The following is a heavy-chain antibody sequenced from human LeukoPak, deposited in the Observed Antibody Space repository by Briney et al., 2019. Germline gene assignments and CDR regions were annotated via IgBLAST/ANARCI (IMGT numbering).Heavy chain of an antibody. CDR3: ARYSSSDAFDI. V-gene: IGHV4-34*01. D-gene: IGHD6-6*01. CDR1: GGSFRGYY. CDR2: INHSGST. Sequence: SETLSLTCAVYGGSFRGYYWSWIRQPPGKGLEWIGEINHSGSTNYNPSLKSRVTISVDTSKNQFSLKLSSVTAADTAVYYCARYSSSDAFDIWGQGTMVTVSS. J-gene: IGHJ3*02.